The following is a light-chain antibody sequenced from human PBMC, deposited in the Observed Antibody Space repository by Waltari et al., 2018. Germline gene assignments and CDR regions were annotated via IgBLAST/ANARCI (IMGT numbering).Light chain of an antibody. CDR1: QSVSRT. CDR2: DAS. V-gene: IGKV3-20*01. J-gene: IGKJ1*01. Sequence: EIVLTQSPGTLSLSPGERATLSCRASQSVSRTLAWYHQKPGQAPRLLIYDASIRATGSADRFSGSGSGKDFSLTISRLEPEDVAVYYCQKYGSLPATFGQGTKVEIK. CDR3: QKYGSLPAT.